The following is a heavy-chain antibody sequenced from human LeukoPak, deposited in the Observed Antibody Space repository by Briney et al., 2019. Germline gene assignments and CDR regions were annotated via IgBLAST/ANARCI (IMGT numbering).Heavy chain of an antibody. V-gene: IGHV4-59*01. CDR2: IYHHGKS. CDR3: ARIRGLGDVSPYSDF. CDR1: GDSISSSD. J-gene: IGHJ4*02. Sequence: SETLSLTCSVSGDSISSSDWSWIRQPPGKGLEWIGYIYHHGKSGYNPSLQRRVTITLDTSKNQFSLTLSFVTAADTAMYYCARIRGLGDVSPYSDFWGQGTLVTVSS. D-gene: IGHD4-17*01.